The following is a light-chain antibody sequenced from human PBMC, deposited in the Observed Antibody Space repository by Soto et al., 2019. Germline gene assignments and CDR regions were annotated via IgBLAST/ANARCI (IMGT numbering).Light chain of an antibody. J-gene: IGKJ5*01. CDR2: GAS. CDR1: PSVSSNY. Sequence: EIVLTQSPSILSLSPGERATLXXRASPSVSSNYLAWYQQKPGQAPRLXXYGASSRATGIPDRFSGSGSGTDFTLTIGRLEPEDFAVYYCHQYGISPPRTFGQGTRLEIK. CDR3: HQYGISPPRT. V-gene: IGKV3-20*01.